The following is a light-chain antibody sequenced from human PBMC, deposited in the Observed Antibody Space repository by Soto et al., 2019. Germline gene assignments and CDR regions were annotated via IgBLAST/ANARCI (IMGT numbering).Light chain of an antibody. CDR2: DVT. CDR3: SSYTSGSTL. V-gene: IGLV2-14*03. Sequence: QSALTQPASVPGSPGQSITISCTGTSSDVGRYNYVSWFQQHPGKAPKLMIYDVTYRPSGVSDRFSGSKSGNTASLTISGLQPEDEADYYCSSYTSGSTLFGGGTQLTVL. CDR1: SSDVGRYNY. J-gene: IGLJ2*01.